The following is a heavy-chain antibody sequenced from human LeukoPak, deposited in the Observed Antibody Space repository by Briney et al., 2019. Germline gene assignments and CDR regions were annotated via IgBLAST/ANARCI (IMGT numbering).Heavy chain of an antibody. CDR3: AREGTDYDFWSGPHGMDV. V-gene: IGHV4-59*01. Sequence: SETLSLTCTVSGGSISSYYWSWIRQPPGKGLEWIGYIYYSGSTNYNPSLKSRVTISVDTSKNQFSLKLSSVTAADTAVYYCAREGTDYDFWSGPHGMDVWGQGTTVTVSS. D-gene: IGHD3-3*01. CDR1: GGSISSYY. CDR2: IYYSGST. J-gene: IGHJ6*02.